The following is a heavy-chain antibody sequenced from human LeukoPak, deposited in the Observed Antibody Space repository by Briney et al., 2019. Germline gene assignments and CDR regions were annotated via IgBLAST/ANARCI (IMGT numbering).Heavy chain of an antibody. CDR3: ARDATTHYYGSGSLDY. CDR1: GDSISSSY. D-gene: IGHD3-10*01. CDR2: IYTSGST. J-gene: IGHJ4*02. Sequence: SETLSLTCTVSGDSISSSYWSWIRQPAGKGLEWIGRIYTSGSTNYNPSLKSRVTMSVDTSKNQFSLKLRSVTAADTAVYYCARDATTHYYGSGSLDYWGQGTLVTVSS. V-gene: IGHV4-4*07.